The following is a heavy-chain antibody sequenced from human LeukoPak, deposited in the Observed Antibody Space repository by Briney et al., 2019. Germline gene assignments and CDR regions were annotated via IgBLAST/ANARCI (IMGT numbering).Heavy chain of an antibody. J-gene: IGHJ4*02. Sequence: PSETLSLTCTVSGGSVSSGDYYWSWISQPPGKGLEWIGYIYYSGSTYYNPSLKSRVTISVDTSKNQFSLKLSSVTAADTAVYYCARVRGSNYYGSGTFDYWGQGTLVTVSS. CDR2: IYYSGST. V-gene: IGHV4-30-4*01. D-gene: IGHD3-10*01. CDR3: ARVRGSNYYGSGTFDY. CDR1: GGSVSSGDYY.